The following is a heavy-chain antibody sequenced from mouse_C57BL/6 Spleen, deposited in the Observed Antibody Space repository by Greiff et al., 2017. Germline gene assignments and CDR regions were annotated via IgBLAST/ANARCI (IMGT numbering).Heavy chain of an antibody. Sequence: QVQLQQSGAELVKPGASVKISCKASGYAFSSYWMHWVKQRPGKGLEWIGQIYPGDGDTNYNGKFKGKATLTADKSSSTAYMQLSSLTSEDSAVYFCARNGAGEYYFDYWGQGTTLTVSS. V-gene: IGHV1-80*01. J-gene: IGHJ2*01. CDR2: IYPGDGDT. D-gene: IGHD6-1*01. CDR1: GYAFSSYW. CDR3: ARNGAGEYYFDY.